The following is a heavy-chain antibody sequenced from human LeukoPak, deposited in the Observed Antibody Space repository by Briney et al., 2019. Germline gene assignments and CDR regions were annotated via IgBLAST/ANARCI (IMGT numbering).Heavy chain of an antibody. CDR2: RKPSGGRT. J-gene: IGHJ4*02. Sequence: SSVNVSCKASGYSVTSYCMHWVRQGPGQGQELVGIRKPSGGRTSYAQKFQGRVPMTRDTSTSPVYMELSSLRSEDRAVYYCARSYCSGGSCYFDYWGQGTLVTVSS. CDR3: ARSYCSGGSCYFDY. CDR1: GYSVTSYC. V-gene: IGHV1-46*01. D-gene: IGHD2-15*01.